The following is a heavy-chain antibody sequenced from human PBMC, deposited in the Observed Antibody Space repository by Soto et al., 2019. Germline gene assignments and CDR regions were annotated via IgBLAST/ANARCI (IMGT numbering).Heavy chain of an antibody. J-gene: IGHJ4*02. D-gene: IGHD1-1*01. Sequence: QVHLVQSGAEVKKPGASVKVSCKGSGYAFTTYGITWVRQAPGQGLEWMGWISAHNGNTNYEQKRQGRVTVTRDTSTRTAYMEMRSLRSDHTDVYYCARGRYGDYWGQGALVTVSS. CDR2: ISAHNGNT. CDR3: ARGRYGDY. CDR1: GYAFTTYG. V-gene: IGHV1-18*01.